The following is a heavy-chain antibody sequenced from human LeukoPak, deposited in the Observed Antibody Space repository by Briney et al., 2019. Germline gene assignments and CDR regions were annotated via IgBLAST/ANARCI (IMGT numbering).Heavy chain of an antibody. D-gene: IGHD2-2*01. CDR1: GFTFSSYA. CDR3: AKDLGARVVPGATWRVYYSYYYMDV. V-gene: IGHV3-23*01. Sequence: GGSLRLSCAASGFTFSSYAMSWVRQAPGKGLEWVSAISGSGSSTYYADSVKGRFTISRDNSKKTLYLQMNSLRAEDTAVYYCAKDLGARVVPGATWRVYYSYYYMDVWGKGPTVTVSS. CDR2: ISGSGSST. J-gene: IGHJ6*03.